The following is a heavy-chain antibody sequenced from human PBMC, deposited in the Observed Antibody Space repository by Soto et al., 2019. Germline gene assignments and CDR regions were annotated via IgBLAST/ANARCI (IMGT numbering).Heavy chain of an antibody. V-gene: IGHV5-51*01. D-gene: IGHD3-22*01. CDR2: IYPGDSDT. J-gene: IGHJ3*02. CDR1: GYSFTSYW. Sequence: GESLKISCKGSGYSFTSYWIGWVRQMPGKGLEWMGIIYPGDSDTRYSPSFQGQVTISADKSISTAYLQWSSLEASDTAMYYCARRGLGYYDSSGYYRRGAFDIWGQGTMVTVSS. CDR3: ARRGLGYYDSSGYYRRGAFDI.